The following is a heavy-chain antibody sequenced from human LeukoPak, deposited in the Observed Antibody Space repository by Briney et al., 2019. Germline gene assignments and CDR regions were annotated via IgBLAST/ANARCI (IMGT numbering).Heavy chain of an antibody. V-gene: IGHV1-46*01. D-gene: IGHD1-26*01. CDR3: ARDGGSFSCNMDV. J-gene: IGHJ6*02. Sequence: ASVKVSCKAFGYSFIRHHIHWVRQAPGQGLEWMGVLKLYDGSIRYAQKFQGRVTMTSDTSTSTVYMELGSLRSEDTAMYFCARDGGSFSCNMDVWGQGTTVTVSS. CDR1: GYSFIRHH. CDR2: LKLYDGSI.